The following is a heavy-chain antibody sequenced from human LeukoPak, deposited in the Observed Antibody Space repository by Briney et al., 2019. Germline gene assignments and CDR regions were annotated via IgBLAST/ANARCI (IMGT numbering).Heavy chain of an antibody. Sequence: SETLSLTCTVSGGSISSSSHYWGWIRQPPGKGLEWIGNIFYSGSIYYNPSLKSRVSISVDTSKNQFSLKLNSVTAADTAVYYCASPYSSSFDYWGQGTLVIVSS. CDR1: GGSISSSSHY. CDR2: IFYSGSI. CDR3: ASPYSSSFDY. D-gene: IGHD6-13*01. V-gene: IGHV4-39*01. J-gene: IGHJ4*02.